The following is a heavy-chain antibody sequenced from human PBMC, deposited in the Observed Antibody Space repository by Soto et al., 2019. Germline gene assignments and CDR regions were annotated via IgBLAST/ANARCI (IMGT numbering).Heavy chain of an antibody. J-gene: IGHJ3*02. D-gene: IGHD3-3*01. V-gene: IGHV1-18*01. Sequence: ASVKVSCKASGYTLSGHGISWVRQGRGQGREWMGWSSGDDGDTKSAQKFQGRVTMTTDTSTRTAYMELRSLTSDDTAVYFCAKGGDVRVVLKPFNIWGQGTKVTVSS. CDR2: SSGDDGDT. CDR1: GYTLSGHG. CDR3: AKGGDVRVVLKPFNI.